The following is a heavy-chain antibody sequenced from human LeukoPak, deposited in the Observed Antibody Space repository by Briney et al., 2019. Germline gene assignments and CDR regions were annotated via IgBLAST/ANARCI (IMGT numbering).Heavy chain of an antibody. CDR1: GGSISSSNW. CDR2: IYHSGST. V-gene: IGHV4-4*02. CDR3: ARVHGSYDTLYGMDV. J-gene: IGHJ6*02. Sequence: SETLSLTCAVSGGSISSSNWWSWVRQPPGKGLEWIGEIYHSGSTNYNPSLKSRVTISVDKSKNQFSLKLSSVTAEDTAVYYCARVHGSYDTLYGMDVWGQGTTVTVSS. D-gene: IGHD1-26*01.